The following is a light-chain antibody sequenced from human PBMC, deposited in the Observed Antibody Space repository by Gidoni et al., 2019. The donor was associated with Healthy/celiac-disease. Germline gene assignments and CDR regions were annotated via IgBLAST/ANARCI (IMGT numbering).Light chain of an antibody. CDR2: LGS. CDR3: MQALQTPLT. V-gene: IGKV2-28*01. CDR1: QSLLHSNGYNY. Sequence: DIVMTQSPLSLPVTPGEPASISCRSSQSLLHSNGYNYLDWYLQKQGQSPQLLIYLGSNRASGVPDRFSVSGSGTDFTLKISRVEAEDVGVYYCMQALQTPLTFGGGTKVEIK. J-gene: IGKJ4*01.